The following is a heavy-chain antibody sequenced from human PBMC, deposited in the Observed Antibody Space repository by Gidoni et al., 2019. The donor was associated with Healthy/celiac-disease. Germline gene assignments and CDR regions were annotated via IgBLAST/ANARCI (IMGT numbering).Heavy chain of an antibody. J-gene: IGHJ4*02. CDR1: GGSISSSSYY. V-gene: IGHV4-39*01. CDR2: IYYSGGT. D-gene: IGHD6-19*01. CDR3: ARRFETLAVAGRPKGYFDY. Sequence: QLQLQESGPGLVKPSETLSLTCTVPGGSISSSSYYWGWIRQPPGKGLEWIGSIYYSGGTYYNPSLKSRVTISVDTSKNQFSLKLSSVTAADTAVYYCARRFETLAVAGRPKGYFDYWGQGTLVTVSS.